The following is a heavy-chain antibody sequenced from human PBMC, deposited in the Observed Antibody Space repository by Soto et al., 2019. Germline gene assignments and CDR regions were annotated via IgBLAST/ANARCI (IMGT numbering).Heavy chain of an antibody. Sequence: SETLCLTCAVYGGSFSGYYWTWIRQPPGKGLEWIGEINHSGNTNYNPSLKSRVTISVDTSKNQFSLKLSSVTAADTAVYYCARATWELSFGDWGKGTRVTVS. CDR3: ARATWELSFGD. V-gene: IGHV4-34*01. CDR1: GGSFSGYY. D-gene: IGHD3-10*01. J-gene: IGHJ4*02. CDR2: INHSGNT.